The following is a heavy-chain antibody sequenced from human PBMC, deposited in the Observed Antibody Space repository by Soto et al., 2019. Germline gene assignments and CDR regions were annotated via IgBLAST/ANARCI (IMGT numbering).Heavy chain of an antibody. Sequence: SETLSLTCTVSGGSISSGDYYWSWIRQPPGKGLEWIGYIYYSGSTYYNPSLKSRVTISVDTSKNQFSLKLSSVTAADTAVYYCERIPVDTYMIYWSDPWGQGTQVTVSS. V-gene: IGHV4-30-4*01. CDR1: GGSISSGDYY. CDR3: ERIPVDTYMIYWSDP. D-gene: IGHD3-16*01. CDR2: IYYSGST. J-gene: IGHJ5*02.